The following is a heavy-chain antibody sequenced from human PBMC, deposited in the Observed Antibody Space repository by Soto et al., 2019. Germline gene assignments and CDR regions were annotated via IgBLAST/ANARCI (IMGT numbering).Heavy chain of an antibody. CDR2: SRNRAQSYTT. D-gene: IGHD3-22*01. Sequence: EVELVESGGGLVQPGGSLRLSCVASGFTFSDYYMDWVRQAPGKGLEWVARSRNRAQSYTTVYAASVKGRFTVSRDDSKNLFYLQMNSLKTEDTAMYFCARAGYDYDWTSFDSWGQGTLLTVSS. J-gene: IGHJ4*02. CDR3: ARAGYDYDWTSFDS. V-gene: IGHV3-72*01. CDR1: GFTFSDYY.